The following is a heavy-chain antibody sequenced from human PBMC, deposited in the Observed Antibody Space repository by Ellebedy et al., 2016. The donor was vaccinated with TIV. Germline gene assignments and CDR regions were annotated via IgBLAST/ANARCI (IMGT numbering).Heavy chain of an antibody. CDR3: ARVRRGSSGMDV. CDR1: GYTFTAYY. CDR2: INPDSGGT. V-gene: IGHV1-2*02. J-gene: IGHJ6*02. D-gene: IGHD2-2*01. Sequence: ASVKVSCKASGYTFTAYYLHWVRQAPGQGLEWMGWINPDSGGTNFAKKFQGRVSMTRDASINTAYMQLSRLQSDDTAVYYCARVRRGSSGMDVWGQGTTVTVSS.